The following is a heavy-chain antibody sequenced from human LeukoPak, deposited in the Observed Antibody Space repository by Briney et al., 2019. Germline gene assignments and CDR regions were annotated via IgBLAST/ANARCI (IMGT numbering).Heavy chain of an antibody. Sequence: GGSLRLSCAASGFTFSSYSMNWVRQAPGKGLEWVSSISSSSSYIYYADSVKGRFTISRDNAKNSLYLQMNSLRAEDTAVYYCARDRGDGYNLGAFDIWGQGTMVTVSS. CDR3: ARDRGDGYNLGAFDI. D-gene: IGHD5-24*01. J-gene: IGHJ3*02. CDR2: ISSSSSYI. V-gene: IGHV3-21*01. CDR1: GFTFSSYS.